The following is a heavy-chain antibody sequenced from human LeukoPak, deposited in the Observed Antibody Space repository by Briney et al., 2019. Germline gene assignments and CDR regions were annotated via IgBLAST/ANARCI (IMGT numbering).Heavy chain of an antibody. CDR2: IYYSGST. CDR1: GYSISSGYY. J-gene: IGHJ5*02. D-gene: IGHD6-13*01. Sequence: SETLSLTCTVSGYSISSGYYWGWIRQPPGKGLEWIGSIYYSGSTYYNPSLKSRVTISVDTSKNQFSLKLSSVTAADTAVYYCARHKGGLLAAGPHFLNWFDPWGQGTLVTVSS. CDR3: ARHKGGLLAAGPHFLNWFDP. V-gene: IGHV4-38-2*02.